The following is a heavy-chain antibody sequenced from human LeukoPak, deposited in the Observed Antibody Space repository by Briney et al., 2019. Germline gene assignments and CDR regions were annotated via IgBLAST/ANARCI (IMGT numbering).Heavy chain of an antibody. V-gene: IGHV3-74*03. CDR3: AREVGGNLGDAFDI. Sequence: GGSLRLSCAASGFTFSNYWMHWVRQAPGKVLVWVSRINSDGSTATYADSVKGRFTTSRDNAKKTLYVQMNRLRAEDTAVYYCAREVGGNLGDAFDIWGQGTMVTVSS. CDR1: GFTFSNYW. CDR2: INSDGSTA. D-gene: IGHD4-23*01. J-gene: IGHJ3*02.